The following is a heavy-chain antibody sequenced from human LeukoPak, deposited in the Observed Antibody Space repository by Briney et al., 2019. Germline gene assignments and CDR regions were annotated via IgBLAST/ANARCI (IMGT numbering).Heavy chain of an antibody. J-gene: IGHJ4*02. D-gene: IGHD4-17*01. Sequence: SVKVSCKASGYTFTSYYMHWVRQAPGQGLEWMEIINPSGGSTNYAQKFQGRVTITADKSTSTAYMELSSLRSEDTAVYYCARGDYGDYGVDYWGQGTLVTVSS. CDR1: GYTFTSYY. CDR3: ARGDYGDYGVDY. CDR2: INPSGGST. V-gene: IGHV1-46*01.